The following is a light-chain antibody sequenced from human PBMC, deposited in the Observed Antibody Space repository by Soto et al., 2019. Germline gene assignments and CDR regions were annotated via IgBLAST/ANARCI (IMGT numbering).Light chain of an antibody. V-gene: IGKV3-20*01. CDR1: QSVTSSY. Sequence: EIVLTQSPGTLSLSPGERATLSCRASQSVTSSYLAWYQQKPGQAPRLLIYAASSRASAIPDRFSGSGSGTDFTLTISRREPEDFAVYYCHQYGTSPQTFGQGTKVEIK. CDR3: HQYGTSPQT. J-gene: IGKJ1*01. CDR2: AAS.